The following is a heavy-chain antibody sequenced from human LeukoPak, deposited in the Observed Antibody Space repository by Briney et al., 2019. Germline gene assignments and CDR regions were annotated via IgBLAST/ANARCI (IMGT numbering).Heavy chain of an antibody. CDR2: ISYDGSTK. D-gene: IGHD3-22*01. V-gene: IGHV3-30*03. J-gene: IGHJ4*02. CDR1: GFTFSNFG. CDR3: ATSPTAYTSGSLGY. Sequence: GGSLRLSCEASGFTFSNFGMHWVRQAPGKGLEWVAIISYDGSTKYYADSVKGRFSISRDNSKNTLYLQMNSLRVEDTAVYYCATSPTAYTSGSLGYWGQGTLVTVSS.